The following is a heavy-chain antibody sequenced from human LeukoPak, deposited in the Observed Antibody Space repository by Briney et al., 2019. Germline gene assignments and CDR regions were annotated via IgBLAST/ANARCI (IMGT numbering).Heavy chain of an antibody. J-gene: IGHJ4*02. D-gene: IGHD2-15*01. CDR1: GFTFSSCA. CDR2: ISGTGGTT. CDR3: VKSPLNLGYCSGGSCHYFDY. Sequence: GGSLRLSCVGSGFTFSSCAMIWVHQTPGKGLEWVSVISGTGGTTYDADSVKGRFTISRDNSKNTLYLQMNSLRAEDTAVYYCVKSPLNLGYCSGGSCHYFDYWGQGTLVTVSS. V-gene: IGHV3-23*01.